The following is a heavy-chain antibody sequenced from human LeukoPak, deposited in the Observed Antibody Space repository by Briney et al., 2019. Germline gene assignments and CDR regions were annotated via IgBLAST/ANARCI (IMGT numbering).Heavy chain of an antibody. CDR2: IYYSVST. Sequence: SETLSLTCTVSGGSISSYYWSWIRQPPGKGLEWIGYIYYSVSTYYNPSLKSRITVSVDTSKNQFSLKLSYVTAADTAVYYCARDHDGAFDYWGQGILVTVSS. V-gene: IGHV4-59*12. CDR3: ARDHDGAFDY. D-gene: IGHD3-16*01. CDR1: GGSISSYY. J-gene: IGHJ4*02.